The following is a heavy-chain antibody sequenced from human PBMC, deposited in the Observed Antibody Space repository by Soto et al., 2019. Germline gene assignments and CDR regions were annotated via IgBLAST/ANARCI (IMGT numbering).Heavy chain of an antibody. Sequence: GGSLRLSCAASGFMFINYAIGFFRHSPLRWLEWVSAITGSGGGTYYADSVKGRVTVSRDNSKNTLYLQMHSLRAEDTAIFFCAKWDTHGIIPPTVGGNYYYYDMDVWGQGTRVTVSS. CDR3: AKWDTHGIIPPTVGGNYYYYDMDV. CDR2: ITGSGGGT. J-gene: IGHJ6*02. D-gene: IGHD5-18*01. V-gene: IGHV3-23*01. CDR1: GFMFINYA.